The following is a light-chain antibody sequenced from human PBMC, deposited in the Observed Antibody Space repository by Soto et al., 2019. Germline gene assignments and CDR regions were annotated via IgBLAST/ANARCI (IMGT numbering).Light chain of an antibody. V-gene: IGKV1-39*01. CDR3: QQSYSTLVT. CDR1: QSISTY. CDR2: ATS. Sequence: DLQMTQSPSSLSASVGDRVTITCRASQSISTYLNWYQQKPGKAPKLLIYATSSLQSGVPSRFSGSGSGTDFSLTISSLQPEDFATYYCQQSYSTLVTFGQGTKVEI. J-gene: IGKJ1*01.